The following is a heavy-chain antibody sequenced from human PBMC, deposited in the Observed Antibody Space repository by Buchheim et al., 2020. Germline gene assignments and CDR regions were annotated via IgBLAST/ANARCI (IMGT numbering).Heavy chain of an antibody. CDR3: ATRITTDYMDV. J-gene: IGHJ6*03. Sequence: EVQLVESGGGLVQPGGSLRLSCAASGFTFSSYSMNWVRQAPGKGLEWVSYISSSSSTIYYADSVKGRFTISRANAKNSLYLKMNSLRAEDTAVYYCATRITTDYMDVWGKGTT. D-gene: IGHD3-3*01. CDR1: GFTFSSYS. CDR2: ISSSSSTI. V-gene: IGHV3-48*01.